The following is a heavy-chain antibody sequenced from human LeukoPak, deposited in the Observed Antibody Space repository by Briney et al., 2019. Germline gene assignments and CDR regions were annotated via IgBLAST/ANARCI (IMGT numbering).Heavy chain of an antibody. CDR3: ARGPTGTSSWFDY. V-gene: IGHV4-4*07. Sequence: PSETLSLTCTVSGGSISNYYWSWIRQPAGKGLEWIGRIYPSGITNYNPSLKSRVTVSVDTSKNQFSLKLTAVTAADTAVYYCARGPTGTSSWFDYWGQGTLVTVSS. CDR2: IYPSGIT. CDR1: GGSISNYY. J-gene: IGHJ4*02. D-gene: IGHD6-13*01.